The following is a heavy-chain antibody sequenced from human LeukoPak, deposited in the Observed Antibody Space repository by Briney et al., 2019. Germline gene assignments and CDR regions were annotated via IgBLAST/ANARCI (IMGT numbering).Heavy chain of an antibody. J-gene: IGHJ4*02. CDR1: GGSISSYY. V-gene: IGHV4-34*01. D-gene: IGHD6-19*01. Sequence: PSETLSLTCTVSGGSISSYYWSWIRQPPGKGLEWIGEINHSGSTNYNPSLKSRVTISVDTSKNQFSLKLSSVTAADTAVYYCARGRGSSGWYPTDYFDYWGQGTLVTVSS. CDR3: ARGRGSSGWYPTDYFDY. CDR2: INHSGST.